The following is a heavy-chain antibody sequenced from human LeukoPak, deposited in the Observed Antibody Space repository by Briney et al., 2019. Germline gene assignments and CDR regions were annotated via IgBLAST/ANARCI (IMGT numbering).Heavy chain of an antibody. CDR1: GGSISSGDYY. CDR3: ARDNRMVYATSNWFDP. J-gene: IGHJ5*02. D-gene: IGHD2-8*01. CDR2: IYYIGGT. V-gene: IGHV4-30-4*02. Sequence: PSETLSLTCTVSGGSISSGDYYWSWIRQPPGKGLEWIGYIYYIGGTYYNPSLKSRATISVDTSKNQFSLKLSSVTAADTAVYYCARDNRMVYATSNWFDPWGQGTLVTVSS.